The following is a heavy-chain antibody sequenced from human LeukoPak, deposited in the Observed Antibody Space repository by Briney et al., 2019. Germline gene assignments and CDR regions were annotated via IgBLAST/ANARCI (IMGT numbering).Heavy chain of an antibody. J-gene: IGHJ4*02. V-gene: IGHV1-2*02. CDR3: ARDPQGGYSGYDPDY. CDR2: INPNSGGT. CDR1: GYTFTGYY. Sequence: ASVKVSCKASGYTFTGYYMHWVRQAPGQGLEWMGWINPNSGGTNYAQKFQGRVTMTRDTSISTAYMELSRLRSDDTAVYYCARDPQGGYSGYDPDYRGQGTLVTVSS. D-gene: IGHD5-12*01.